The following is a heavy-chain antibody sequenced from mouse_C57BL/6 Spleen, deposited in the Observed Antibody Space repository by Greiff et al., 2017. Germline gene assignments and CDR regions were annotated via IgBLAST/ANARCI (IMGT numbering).Heavy chain of an antibody. Sequence: VKLMESGPELVKPGASVKISCKASGYVFSSSWMNWVKPRPGKGLEWIGRFYPGDGDINYNGKFKGKATLTADKSSSTAFMQLSSLTSEDSAVYCCARDYYGTVYYFDYWGQGTTLTVSS. CDR2: FYPGDGDI. CDR1: GYVFSSSW. J-gene: IGHJ2*01. CDR3: ARDYYGTVYYFDY. V-gene: IGHV1-82*01. D-gene: IGHD1-1*01.